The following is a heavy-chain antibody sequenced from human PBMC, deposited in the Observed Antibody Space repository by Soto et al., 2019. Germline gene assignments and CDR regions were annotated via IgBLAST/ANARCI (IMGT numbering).Heavy chain of an antibody. CDR3: ARDQGRIAAAGTSDY. V-gene: IGHV1-46*01. D-gene: IGHD6-13*01. J-gene: IGHJ4*02. CDR2: INPSGGST. Sequence: QVQLVQSGAEVKKPGASVKVSCKASGYTFTSYYMHWVRQAPGQGLEWMGIINPSGGSTSYAQKFQGRVTMTRYTSTSTVYMELSSLRSEDTAVYYCARDQGRIAAAGTSDYWGQGTLVTVSS. CDR1: GYTFTSYY.